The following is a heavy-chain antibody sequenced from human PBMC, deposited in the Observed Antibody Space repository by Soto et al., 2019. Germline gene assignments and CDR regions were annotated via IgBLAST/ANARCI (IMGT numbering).Heavy chain of an antibody. CDR3: ARDSGCSGGSCYEYYFDY. J-gene: IGHJ4*02. V-gene: IGHV4-59*01. D-gene: IGHD2-15*01. CDR1: GGSISSYY. CDR2: IYYSGST. Sequence: ASETLSLTCTVSGGSISSYYWSWIRQPPGKGLEWIGYIYYSGSTNYNPSLKSRVTISVDTSKNQFSLKLSSVTAADTAVYYCARDSGCSGGSCYEYYFDYWGQGTLVTVSS.